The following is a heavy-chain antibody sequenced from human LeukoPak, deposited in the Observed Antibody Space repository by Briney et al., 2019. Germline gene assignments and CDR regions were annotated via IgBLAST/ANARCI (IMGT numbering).Heavy chain of an antibody. CDR3: AKDRFGIIAARYYFDY. CDR1: GFTFDDYA. V-gene: IGHV3-9*01. CDR2: ISWNSGSI. Sequence: GGSLRLSCAASGFTFDDYAMHWVRQAPGKGLEWVSGISWNSGSIGYADSVKGRFTISRDNAKNSLYLQMNSLRAEDTALYYCAKDRFGIIAARYYFDYWGQGTLVTVSS. D-gene: IGHD6-6*01. J-gene: IGHJ4*02.